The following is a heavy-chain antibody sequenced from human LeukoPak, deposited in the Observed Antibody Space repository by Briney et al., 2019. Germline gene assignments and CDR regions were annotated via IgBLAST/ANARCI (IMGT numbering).Heavy chain of an antibody. J-gene: IGHJ4*02. CDR1: GGSISNSGGFY. D-gene: IGHD3-10*01. V-gene: IGHV4-31*02. CDR3: ARRPMVRGDPFDY. CDR2: ISYRGST. Sequence: SETLSLTCTVSGGSISNSGGFYWSWIRQHPGDGLEWIGFISYRGSTYYNPSLKSRVSMSVDTSRSQFSLRLTSVTDEDTAVYYCARRPMVRGDPFDYWGQGTLVTVSS.